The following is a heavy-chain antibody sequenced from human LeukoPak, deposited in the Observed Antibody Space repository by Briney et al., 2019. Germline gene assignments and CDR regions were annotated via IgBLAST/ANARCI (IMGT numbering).Heavy chain of an antibody. CDR2: ISGSGGST. Sequence: PGGSLRLSCAASGFTFSSYAMSWVRQAPGKGLEWVSAISGSGGSTYYADSVKGRFTISRDNSKNTLYLQMNSLRAEDTAVYYCAGANPAARARYYYYGMDVWGQGTTLTVSS. CDR1: GFTFSSYA. J-gene: IGHJ6*02. CDR3: AGANPAARARYYYYGMDV. D-gene: IGHD2-15*01. V-gene: IGHV3-23*01.